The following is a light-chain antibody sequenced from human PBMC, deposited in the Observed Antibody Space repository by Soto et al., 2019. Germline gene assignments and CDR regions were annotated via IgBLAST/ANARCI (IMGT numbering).Light chain of an antibody. CDR1: QSVSSN. CDR3: QQYNNWPPVT. V-gene: IGKV3-15*01. J-gene: IGKJ4*01. CDR2: GAS. Sequence: EIVMTQSPATLPVSPGERATLSCRASQSVSSNLAWYQQKPGQAPRLLIYGASTRATGIPARFSGSGSGTEFTLTISSLQSEDFAVYYCQQYNNWPPVTFCGGTKVEIK.